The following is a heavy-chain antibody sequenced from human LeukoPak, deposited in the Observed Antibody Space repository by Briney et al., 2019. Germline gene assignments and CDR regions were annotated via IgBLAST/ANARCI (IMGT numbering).Heavy chain of an antibody. Sequence: ASVKVSCKASGGTFSSYAISWVRQAPGQGLEWMGIINPSGGSTSYAQKFQGRVTMTRDTSTSTVYMELSSLRSEDTAVYYCARGLAPMIVVVPFDYWGQGTLVTVSS. V-gene: IGHV1-46*01. CDR2: INPSGGST. CDR3: ARGLAPMIVVVPFDY. CDR1: GGTFSSYA. D-gene: IGHD3-22*01. J-gene: IGHJ4*02.